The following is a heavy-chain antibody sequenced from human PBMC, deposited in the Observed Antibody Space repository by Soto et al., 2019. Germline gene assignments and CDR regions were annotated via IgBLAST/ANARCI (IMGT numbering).Heavy chain of an antibody. Sequence: GGSLRLSCAASGFTFSSYAMRWIRQAPGKGLEYVSAISSNGGSTYYANSVKGRFTISRDNSKNTLYLQMGSLRAEDMAVYYCARVVSKYSGYDSGAFDIWGQGTMVTVSS. CDR1: GFTFSSYA. CDR2: ISSNGGST. V-gene: IGHV3-64*01. J-gene: IGHJ3*02. D-gene: IGHD5-12*01. CDR3: ARVVSKYSGYDSGAFDI.